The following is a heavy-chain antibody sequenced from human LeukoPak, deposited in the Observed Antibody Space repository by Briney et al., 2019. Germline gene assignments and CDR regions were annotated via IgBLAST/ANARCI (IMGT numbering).Heavy chain of an antibody. CDR2: IRSKANSYAT. Sequence: GGSLRLSCAASGFTFSGSAMHWVRQASGKGLEWVGRIRSKANSYATAYAASVKGRFTISRDDSKNTAYLQMNSLKTEDTAVYYCTRGREYQLPGMDYYYGMDVWGQGTTVTVSS. CDR3: TRGREYQLPGMDYYYGMDV. CDR1: GFTFSGSA. J-gene: IGHJ6*02. D-gene: IGHD2-2*01. V-gene: IGHV3-73*01.